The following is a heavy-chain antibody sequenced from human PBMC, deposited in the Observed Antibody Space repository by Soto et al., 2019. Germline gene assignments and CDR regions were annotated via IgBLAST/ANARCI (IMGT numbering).Heavy chain of an antibody. Sequence: QMQLVESGGGVVQPGTSLRLSCAASGFDFSSYGMHWVRQTPGKGLEWVAVLGFDGGGRYYADSVKGRFPISRDNSKKMLYLQMDSLRDGDTALYYCAREPVGPDYAMDVWGQGTTVTVSS. V-gene: IGHV3-33*01. CDR3: AREPVGPDYAMDV. CDR2: LGFDGGGR. J-gene: IGHJ6*02. D-gene: IGHD1-26*01. CDR1: GFDFSSYG.